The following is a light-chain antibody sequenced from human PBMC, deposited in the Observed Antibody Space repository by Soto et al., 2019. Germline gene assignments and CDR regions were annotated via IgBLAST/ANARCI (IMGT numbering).Light chain of an antibody. CDR2: EAS. J-gene: IGKJ2*01. Sequence: DIQMTQSPSSLSASVGDRVTITCQASQDISNYLSWSQHKPGKPPKLLIYEASSLQTGVPSRFSGSGSGTHITFTISSLQPEDIATYYCKHYDNLPYTFGRGTKLEIK. CDR3: KHYDNLPYT. CDR1: QDISNY. V-gene: IGKV1-33*01.